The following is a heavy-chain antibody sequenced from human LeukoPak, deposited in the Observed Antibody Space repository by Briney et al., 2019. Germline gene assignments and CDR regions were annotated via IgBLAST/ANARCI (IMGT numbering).Heavy chain of an antibody. CDR3: ATERDGITGDY. V-gene: IGHV3-49*03. CDR2: IRSKSYGGTT. CDR1: GFTFGDYA. J-gene: IGHJ4*02. Sequence: PGGPLRLSCTASGFTFGDYAMSWFRQAPGKGLEWVGFIRSKSYGGTTDYAAPVKGRFTISRDDSKNTLSLQMNSLKTEDTAVYYCATERDGITGDYWGQGTLVTVSS. D-gene: IGHD1-14*01.